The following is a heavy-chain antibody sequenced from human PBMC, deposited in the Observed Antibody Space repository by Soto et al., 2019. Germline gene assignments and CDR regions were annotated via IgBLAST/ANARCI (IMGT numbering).Heavy chain of an antibody. CDR2: ISGSGGST. Sequence: GGSLRLSCAASGFSFSSYAMSWVRQAPGKGLEWVSAISGSGGSTYYADSVKGRFTISRDNSKNTLYLQMNSLRAEDTAVYYCAKEVLLWFGEAYDYWGQGTLVTVSS. CDR3: AKEVLLWFGEAYDY. CDR1: GFSFSSYA. D-gene: IGHD3-10*01. V-gene: IGHV3-23*01. J-gene: IGHJ4*02.